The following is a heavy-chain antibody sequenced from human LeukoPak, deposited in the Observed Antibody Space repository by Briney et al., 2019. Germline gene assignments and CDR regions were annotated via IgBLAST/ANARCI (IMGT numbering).Heavy chain of an antibody. CDR2: IIPIFGTA. Sequence: ASVKVSCKASGGTFSSYAISWVRQAPGQGLEWMGGIIPIFGTANYAQKFQGRVTITADESTSTAYMELSGLRSEDTAVYYCARGLEYYYGSGSAWYYFDYWGQGTLVTVSS. V-gene: IGHV1-69*01. CDR1: GGTFSSYA. D-gene: IGHD3-10*01. J-gene: IGHJ4*02. CDR3: ARGLEYYYGSGSAWYYFDY.